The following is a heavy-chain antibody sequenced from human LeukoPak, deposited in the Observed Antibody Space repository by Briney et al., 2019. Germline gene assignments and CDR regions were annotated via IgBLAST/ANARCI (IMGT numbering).Heavy chain of an antibody. D-gene: IGHD3-3*01. CDR1: GFTFSSYA. J-gene: IGHJ4*02. CDR3: AKDQYDFWSGYYFFDY. CDR2: ISSNGGST. Sequence: GGSLRLSCAASGFTFSSYAMHWVRQAPGKGLEYVSAISSNGGSTYYANSVKGRFTISRDNSKNTLYLQMGSLRAEDMAVYYCAKDQYDFWSGYYFFDYWGQGTLVTVSS. V-gene: IGHV3-64*01.